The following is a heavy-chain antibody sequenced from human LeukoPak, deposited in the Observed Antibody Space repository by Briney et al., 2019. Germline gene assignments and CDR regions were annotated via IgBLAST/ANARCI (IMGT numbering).Heavy chain of an antibody. CDR3: ARGYSYGYFPDY. J-gene: IGHJ4*02. CDR2: INHSGST. V-gene: IGHV4-34*01. D-gene: IGHD5-18*01. CDR1: GGSFSGYY. Sequence: SETLSLTCAVYGGSFSGYYWSWIRQPPGKGLEWIGEINHSGSTNYNPSLKSRVTISVDTSKNQFSLKLSSVTAADTAVYYCARGYSYGYFPDYWGQGTLVTVSS.